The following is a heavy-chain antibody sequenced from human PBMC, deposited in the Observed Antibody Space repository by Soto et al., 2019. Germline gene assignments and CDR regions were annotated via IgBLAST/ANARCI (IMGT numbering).Heavy chain of an antibody. CDR1: GFTVSSNY. Sequence: GGSLRLSCAASGFTVSSNYMSWVRQAPGKGLEWVSVIYSGGSTYYADSVKGRFTISRDNSKNTLYLQMNSLRAEDTAVYYCARDQRYEYSSSWYNWFDPWGQGTLVTVSS. CDR2: IYSGGST. V-gene: IGHV3-66*01. J-gene: IGHJ5*02. D-gene: IGHD6-13*01. CDR3: ARDQRYEYSSSWYNWFDP.